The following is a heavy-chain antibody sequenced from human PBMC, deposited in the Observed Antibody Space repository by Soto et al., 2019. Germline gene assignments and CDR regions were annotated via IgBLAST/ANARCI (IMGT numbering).Heavy chain of an antibody. CDR3: ARHVGNHDYGDYTPFDY. Sequence: SETLSLTCTVSGGSISSSSYYWGWIRQPPGKGLEWIGSIYYSGSTYYNPSLKSRVTISVDTSKNQFSLKLSSVTAADTAVYYCARHVGNHDYGDYTPFDYWGQGTLVTVSS. CDR1: GGSISSSSYY. CDR2: IYYSGST. J-gene: IGHJ4*02. V-gene: IGHV4-39*01. D-gene: IGHD4-17*01.